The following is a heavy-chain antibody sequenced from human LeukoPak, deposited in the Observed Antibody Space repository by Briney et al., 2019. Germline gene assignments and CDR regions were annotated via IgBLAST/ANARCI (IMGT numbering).Heavy chain of an antibody. CDR2: MNPNSGNT. D-gene: IGHD3-22*01. CDR1: GYTFTSYD. V-gene: IGHV1-8*03. J-gene: IGHJ4*02. Sequence: GASVKVSCKASGYTFTSYDINWVRQATGQGLEWMGWMNPNSGNTGYAQKFQGRVTITRNTSISTAYMELSSLRSEDTAVYYCARDHYYDSSGYYSPFDYWGQGTLVTVSS. CDR3: ARDHYYDSSGYYSPFDY.